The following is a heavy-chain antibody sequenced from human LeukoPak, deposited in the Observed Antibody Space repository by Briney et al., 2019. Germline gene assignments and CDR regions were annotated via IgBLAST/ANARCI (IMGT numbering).Heavy chain of an antibody. D-gene: IGHD2-2*01. CDR3: ARHEGDSTNYFDY. CDR1: GDSIISSSYY. Sequence: SETLSLTCTVSGDSIISSSYYWGWIRQPPGKGLEWIGSIYYSGNTDYNPSLKSRVTISVETSKNQFSLKLSSVTAADTAVYYCARHEGDSTNYFDYWGQGTLVTVSS. CDR2: IYYSGNT. J-gene: IGHJ4*02. V-gene: IGHV4-39*01.